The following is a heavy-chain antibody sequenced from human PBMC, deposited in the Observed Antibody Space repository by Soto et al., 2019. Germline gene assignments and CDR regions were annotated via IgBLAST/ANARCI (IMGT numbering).Heavy chain of an antibody. Sequence: QVQLQQWGAGLLKPSETLSLTCAVYGGSFSGYYWSWIRQPPGKGLEWIGEINHSGSTNYNPSLQSRVTISVDTSKNHISLKLSSVTAADTAVYYSARGVVKRSRGVIWTKGGFDPWGQGTLVIVSS. J-gene: IGHJ5*02. CDR3: ARGVVKRSRGVIWTKGGFDP. CDR1: GGSFSGYY. V-gene: IGHV4-34*01. CDR2: INHSGST. D-gene: IGHD3-10*01.